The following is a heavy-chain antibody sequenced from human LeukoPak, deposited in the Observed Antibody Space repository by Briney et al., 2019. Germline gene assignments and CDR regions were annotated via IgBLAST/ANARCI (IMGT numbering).Heavy chain of an antibody. CDR1: GYTLTELS. Sequence: ASVKVSCEVSGYTLTELSMHWVRQAPGQGLEWMGRINPNSGGTNYAQKFQGRVTMTRDTSISTAYMDLSSLRSDDTAVYYCARGHRRFLEWFGDYWGQGTLVTVSS. CDR2: INPNSGGT. J-gene: IGHJ4*02. V-gene: IGHV1-2*06. D-gene: IGHD3-3*01. CDR3: ARGHRRFLEWFGDY.